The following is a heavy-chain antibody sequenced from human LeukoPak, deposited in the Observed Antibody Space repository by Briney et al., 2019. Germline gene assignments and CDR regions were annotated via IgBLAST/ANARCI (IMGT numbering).Heavy chain of an antibody. CDR3: ARAVKDSSGWDRILDY. V-gene: IGHV4-4*02. J-gene: IGHJ4*02. CDR1: GGSISSSNW. Sequence: SETLSLTCAVSGGSISSSNWWSWVRQPPGKGLEWIGQIYHSGSTNYNPSLKSRVTISVDKSKNQFSLKLNSVTPEDTAVYYCARAVKDSSGWDRILDYWGQGTLVTVSS. D-gene: IGHD6-19*01. CDR2: IYHSGST.